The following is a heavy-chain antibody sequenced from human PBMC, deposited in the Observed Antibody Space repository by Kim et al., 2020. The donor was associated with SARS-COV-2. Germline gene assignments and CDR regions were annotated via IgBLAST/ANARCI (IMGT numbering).Heavy chain of an antibody. CDR2: IYSGGST. J-gene: IGHJ6*02. Sequence: GGSLRLSCAASGFTVSSNYMTWVRQAPGKGLEWVSVIYSGGSTYYADSVKGRFTISRDNSKNTVYLQMSSLRAEDTAVYYCARRFYAMDVWGQGTTVTFS. CDR1: GFTVSSNY. V-gene: IGHV3-53*01. CDR3: ARRFYAMDV. D-gene: IGHD3-16*01.